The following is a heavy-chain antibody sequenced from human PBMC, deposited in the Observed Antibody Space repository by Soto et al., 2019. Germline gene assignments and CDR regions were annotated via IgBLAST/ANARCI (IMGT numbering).Heavy chain of an antibody. J-gene: IGHJ3*02. V-gene: IGHV4-59*01. CDR3: ARGSGYCSGGSCFSAFDI. CDR1: GGSISSYY. Sequence: PSETLSLTCTVSGGSISSYYWSWVRQPPGKGLEWIGYIYYSGSTNYNPSLKSRVTISVDTSKNQFSLKLSSVTAADTAVYYCARGSGYCSGGSCFSAFDICGQATMLTV. D-gene: IGHD2-15*01. CDR2: IYYSGST.